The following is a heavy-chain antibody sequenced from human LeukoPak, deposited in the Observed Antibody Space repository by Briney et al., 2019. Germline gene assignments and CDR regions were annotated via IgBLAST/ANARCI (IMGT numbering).Heavy chain of an antibody. CDR1: GFTFSDNW. Sequence: PGGSLRLSCVTSGFTFSDNWMHWARQAPGKGLVWVSRINGDESNTDYADSVKGRFTISKDNAKNSLYLQMNSLRAEDTALYHCARNNGMDVWGQGTTVIVSS. J-gene: IGHJ6*02. CDR2: INGDESNT. CDR3: ARNNGMDV. V-gene: IGHV3-74*01.